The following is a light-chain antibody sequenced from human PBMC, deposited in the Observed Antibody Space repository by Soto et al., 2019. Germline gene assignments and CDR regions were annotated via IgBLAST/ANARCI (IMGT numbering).Light chain of an antibody. Sequence: EIVLTQSPGTLSLSPGERATLSCRASQSVSRSYLAWYQQKPGQAPRLLIYGASSRVTCIPDRFSGSGSGTDFTLTISRLEPEDFAVYYCQQYGSAPWTFGQGTKVEI. V-gene: IGKV3-20*01. CDR3: QQYGSAPWT. CDR1: QSVSRSY. CDR2: GAS. J-gene: IGKJ1*01.